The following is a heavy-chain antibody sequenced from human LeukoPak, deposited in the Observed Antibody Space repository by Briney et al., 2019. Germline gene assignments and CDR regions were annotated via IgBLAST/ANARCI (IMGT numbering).Heavy chain of an antibody. CDR3: ARRQRYSSYYARNFDY. CDR2: INHSGST. Sequence: KPSETLSLTCAVYGGSLSGYYWSWIRQPPGKGREWIGEINHSGSTNYNPSPKSRVTISVDTSKNQFSLKLSSVTAADTAVYYCARRQRYSSYYARNFDYWGQGTLVTVSS. V-gene: IGHV4-34*01. CDR1: GGSLSGYY. D-gene: IGHD4-11*01. J-gene: IGHJ4*02.